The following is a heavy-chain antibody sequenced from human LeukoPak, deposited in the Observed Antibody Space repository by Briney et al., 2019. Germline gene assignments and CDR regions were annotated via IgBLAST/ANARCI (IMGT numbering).Heavy chain of an antibody. CDR2: ISWNSGSI. CDR3: AKDNRRHYTSGPNPDSLH. D-gene: IGHD6-19*01. J-gene: IGHJ4*02. V-gene: IGHV3-9*02. CDR1: GFISNNYA. Sequence: SLRLSCAGSGFISNNYAMHWVRQPPGKGLEWVSGISWNSGSIDYADSVKGRFTISRDNAKNSLYLQMNSLRVEDTAFYYCAKDNRRHYTSGPNPDSLHWGQGALVTVSS.